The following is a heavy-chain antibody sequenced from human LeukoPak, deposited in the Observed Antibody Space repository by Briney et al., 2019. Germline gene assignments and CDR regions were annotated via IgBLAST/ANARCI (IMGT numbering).Heavy chain of an antibody. CDR3: AKDHRVAVATNYYYYYMDV. CDR2: IRYDGSNK. J-gene: IGHJ6*03. V-gene: IGHV3-33*06. D-gene: IGHD6-19*01. CDR1: GFTFSSYG. Sequence: PGRSLRLSCAASGFTFSSYGMHWVRQAPGKGLEWVAVIRYDGSNKYYADSVKGRFTISRDNSKNTLYLQMNSLRAEDAAVYYCAKDHRVAVATNYYYYYMDVWGKGTTVTVSS.